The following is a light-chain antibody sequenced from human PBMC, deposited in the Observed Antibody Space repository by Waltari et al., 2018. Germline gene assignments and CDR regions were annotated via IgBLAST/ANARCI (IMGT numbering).Light chain of an antibody. CDR2: GAS. Sequence: EIVLTQSPGTLSLSPGERATLSCRASQSVSSSYLAWYQQKPGQAPRLLIYGASSRATGIPDRISGSGSETDFTLTISRLEPEDFAVYYCQQYGSSPPITFDPGTKVDIK. CDR3: QQYGSSPPIT. CDR1: QSVSSSY. V-gene: IGKV3-20*01. J-gene: IGKJ3*01.